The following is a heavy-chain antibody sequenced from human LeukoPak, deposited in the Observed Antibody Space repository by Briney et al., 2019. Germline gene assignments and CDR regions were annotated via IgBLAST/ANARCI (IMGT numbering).Heavy chain of an antibody. V-gene: IGHV1-69*13. CDR3: AREQQLRYFDL. CDR2: IIPIFGTA. D-gene: IGHD6-13*01. Sequence: ASVKVSCKASGGTFSSYAISWVRQAPGQGLEWMGGIIPIFGTANYAQKFQGRVTITADESTSTAYMELSSLRSEGTAVYYCAREQQLRYFDLWGRGTLVTVSS. J-gene: IGHJ2*01. CDR1: GGTFSSYA.